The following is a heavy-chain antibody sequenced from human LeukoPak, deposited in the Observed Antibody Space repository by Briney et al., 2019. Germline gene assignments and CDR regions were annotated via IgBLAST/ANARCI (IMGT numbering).Heavy chain of an antibody. Sequence: PSQTLSLTCTASGGSISSGGYYWSWIRQPPGKGLEWIGYIYHSGSTYYNPSLKSRVTISVDRSKNQFSLKLSSVTAADTAVYYCARGAAVAKYFQHWGQGTLVTVSS. J-gene: IGHJ1*01. CDR1: GGSISSGGYY. CDR3: ARGAAVAKYFQH. V-gene: IGHV4-30-2*01. CDR2: IYHSGST. D-gene: IGHD6-19*01.